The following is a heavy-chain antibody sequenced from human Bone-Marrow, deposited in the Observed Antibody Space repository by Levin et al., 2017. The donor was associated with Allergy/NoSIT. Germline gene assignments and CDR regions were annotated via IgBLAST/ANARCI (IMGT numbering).Heavy chain of an antibody. J-gene: IGHJ5*02. V-gene: IGHV3-7*01. CDR3: AREVTTMIVVVIAGHWFDP. D-gene: IGHD3-22*01. CDR2: IKQDGSEK. CDR1: GFTFSSYW. Sequence: GGSLRLSCAASGFTFSSYWMSWVRQAPGKGLEWVANIKQDGSEKYYVDSVKGRFTISRDNAKNSLYLQMNSLRAEDTAVYYCAREVTTMIVVVIAGHWFDPWGQGTLVTVSS.